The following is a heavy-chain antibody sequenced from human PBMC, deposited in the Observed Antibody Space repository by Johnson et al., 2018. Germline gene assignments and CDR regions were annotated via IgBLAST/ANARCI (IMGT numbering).Heavy chain of an antibody. CDR3: ARGYGITMARGTLNWFDP. D-gene: IGHD3-10*01. CDR2: ISYDGSNK. Sequence: QVQLVESGGGVVQPGRSLRLSCAASGFTFSSYGMHWVRQAPGKGLEWVAVISYDGSNKYYADSVKGRFTISIDNSKNTLYLQMNNLKTEDTAVYYCARGYGITMARGTLNWFDPWGQGTLVTVSS. J-gene: IGHJ5*02. V-gene: IGHV3-30*03. CDR1: GFTFSSYG.